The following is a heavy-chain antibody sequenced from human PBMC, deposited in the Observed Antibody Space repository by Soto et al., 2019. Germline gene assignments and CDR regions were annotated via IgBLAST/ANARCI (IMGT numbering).Heavy chain of an antibody. CDR3: ARGPYCSSTSCNYYYYYYMDV. Sequence: SETLSLTCAVYGGSFSGYYWSWIRQPPGKGLEWIGEINHSGSTNYNPSLKSRVTISVDTSKNQFSLKLSSVTAADTAVYYCARGPYCSSTSCNYYYYYYMDVWGKGTTVTVSS. CDR2: INHSGST. J-gene: IGHJ6*03. V-gene: IGHV4-34*01. D-gene: IGHD2-2*01. CDR1: GGSFSGYY.